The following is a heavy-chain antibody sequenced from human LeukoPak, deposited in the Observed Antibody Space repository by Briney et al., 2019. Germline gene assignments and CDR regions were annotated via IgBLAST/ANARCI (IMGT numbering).Heavy chain of an antibody. CDR2: IYYSGST. CDR1: GGSITSSSHY. Sequence: SETLSLTCTVSGGSITSSSHYWGWIRQPPGTGLEWIGSIYYSGSTNYNPSLKSRVTISVDTSKNQFSLKLSSVTAADTAVYYCARTSSGWYREVPYYFDYWGQGTLVTVSS. D-gene: IGHD6-19*01. V-gene: IGHV4-39*07. CDR3: ARTSSGWYREVPYYFDY. J-gene: IGHJ4*02.